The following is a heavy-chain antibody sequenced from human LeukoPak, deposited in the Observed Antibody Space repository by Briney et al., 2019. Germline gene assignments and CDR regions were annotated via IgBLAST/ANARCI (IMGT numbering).Heavy chain of an antibody. CDR2: IYPGESDT. D-gene: IGHD5-24*01. CDR3: ARTNVEMAAVDY. Sequence: GESLKISCKGSGYSFTSYLIGWVRQMPGKGLEGMGIIYPGESDTRYSPSFQGQVTISADKSISTAYLQWSSLKASDTAMYYCARTNVEMAAVDYWGQGTLVTVSS. J-gene: IGHJ4*02. CDR1: GYSFTSYL. V-gene: IGHV5-51*03.